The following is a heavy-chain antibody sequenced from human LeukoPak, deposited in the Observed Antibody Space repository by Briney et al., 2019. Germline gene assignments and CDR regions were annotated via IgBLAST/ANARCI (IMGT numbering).Heavy chain of an antibody. V-gene: IGHV3-9*01. CDR3: AKDMDYYDSSGYSGFDY. CDR2: ISWNSGSI. CDR1: GFTFDDYA. Sequence: GRSLRLSCAASGFTFDDYAMHWVRQAPGKVLEWVSGISWNSGSIGYADSVKGRFTISRDNAKNSLYLQMNSLRAEDTALYYCAKDMDYYDSSGYSGFDYWGQGTLVTVSS. D-gene: IGHD3-22*01. J-gene: IGHJ4*02.